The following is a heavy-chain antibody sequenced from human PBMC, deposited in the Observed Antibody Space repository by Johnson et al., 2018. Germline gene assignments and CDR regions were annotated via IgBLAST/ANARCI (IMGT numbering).Heavy chain of an antibody. J-gene: IGHJ1*01. CDR2: IWFDGNNK. V-gene: IGHV3-33*01. Sequence: QVQLVESGGGVVPPGRTLRLSCAASGFTFSNYGMHWVRQAPGKGLEWVALIWFDGNNKYYGESVKGRFTVSRDNSKNTLYLQMNSLRAEDTAVYYCARGLYGDYGDVEYFQHWGQGTLVTVAS. D-gene: IGHD4-17*01. CDR1: GFTFSNYG. CDR3: ARGLYGDYGDVEYFQH.